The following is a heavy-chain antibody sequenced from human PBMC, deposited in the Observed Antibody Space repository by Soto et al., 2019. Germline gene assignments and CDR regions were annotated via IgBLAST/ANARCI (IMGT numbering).Heavy chain of an antibody. D-gene: IGHD4-17*01. J-gene: IGHJ2*01. CDR3: ARDLYPDYGDYRGWYFDL. CDR2: IYYSGST. CDR1: GGSISSYY. V-gene: IGHV4-59*01. Sequence: QVQLQESGPGLVKPSETLSLTCTVSGGSISSYYWSWIRQPPGKGLEWIGYIYYSGSTNYNPSLKSRDTISVDTSKNQCSLKLSSVTAAHTAGYYCARDLYPDYGDYRGWYFDLCGRGTLVTVSS.